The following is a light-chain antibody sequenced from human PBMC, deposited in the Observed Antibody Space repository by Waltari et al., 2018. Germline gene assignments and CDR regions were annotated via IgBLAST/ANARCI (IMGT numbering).Light chain of an antibody. CDR3: SSYAGSSKGV. V-gene: IGLV2-23*02. CDR2: AVS. Sequence: QSALTQPASVSGSPGQSITITCTGTSSDVGNYKRVSWYQQHPGKAPTLMIYAVSKRPSGVAERFSGSKSGDMASLTISGVQPEDEAEYFCSSYAGSSKGVFGGGTKVTVL. CDR1: SSDVGNYKR. J-gene: IGLJ2*01.